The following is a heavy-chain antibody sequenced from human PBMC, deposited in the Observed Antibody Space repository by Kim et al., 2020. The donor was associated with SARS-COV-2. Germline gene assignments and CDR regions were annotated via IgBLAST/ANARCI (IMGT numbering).Heavy chain of an antibody. V-gene: IGHV3-15*01. J-gene: IGHJ4*02. CDR3: ATQSGYSYNY. Sequence: TENAEPGQGRFTISRDDTEKTLYLQMNSLKTEDTAVYYCATQSGYSYNYWGQGTLVTVSS. D-gene: IGHD5-18*01. CDR2: T.